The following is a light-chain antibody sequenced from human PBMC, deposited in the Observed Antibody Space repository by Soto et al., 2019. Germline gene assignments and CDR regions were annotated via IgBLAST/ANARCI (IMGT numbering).Light chain of an antibody. Sequence: QSALTQPASVSGSPGQSITISCTGTSSDVGAYNYVSWYQQHPGKAPKLMIYGVSNRPSGISNRFSGSKSGNTASLTISGLQPAAEADYYCNSYAGNIGYVFGTGTKLTVL. CDR2: GVS. CDR1: SSDVGAYNY. CDR3: NSYAGNIGYV. J-gene: IGLJ1*01. V-gene: IGLV2-14*03.